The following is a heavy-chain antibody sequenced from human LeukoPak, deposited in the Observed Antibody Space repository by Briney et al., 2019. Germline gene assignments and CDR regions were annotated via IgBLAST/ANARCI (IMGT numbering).Heavy chain of an antibody. V-gene: IGHV3-23*01. CDR2: ISGSGGST. CDR3: AKGLFYYDQPKFDY. Sequence: PGGSLRLSCAASGFTFSSYAVSWVRQAPGKGLEWVSAISGSGGSTYYADSVKGRFTISRDNSKNTLYLQMNSLRAEDTAVYYCAKGLFYYDQPKFDYWGQGTLVTVSS. CDR1: GFTFSSYA. J-gene: IGHJ4*02. D-gene: IGHD3-22*01.